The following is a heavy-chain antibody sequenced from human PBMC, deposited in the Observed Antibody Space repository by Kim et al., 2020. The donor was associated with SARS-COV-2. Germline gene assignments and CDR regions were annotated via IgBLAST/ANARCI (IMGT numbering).Heavy chain of an antibody. CDR2: IKQDGSEK. J-gene: IGHJ3*02. CDR3: ARDPKYSSSWPDAFDI. Sequence: GGSLRLSCAASGFTFSSYWMSWVRQAPGKGLEWVANIKQDGSEKYYVDSVKGRFTISRDNAKNSLYLQMNSLRAEDTAVYYCARDPKYSSSWPDAFDIWGQGTMVTVSS. CDR1: GFTFSSYW. V-gene: IGHV3-7*01. D-gene: IGHD6-13*01.